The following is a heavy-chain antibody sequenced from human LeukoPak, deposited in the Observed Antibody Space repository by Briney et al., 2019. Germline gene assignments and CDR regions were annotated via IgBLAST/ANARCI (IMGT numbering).Heavy chain of an antibody. CDR2: INPDSGGT. CDR3: ARDGNSGYDLGY. V-gene: IGHV1-2*02. D-gene: IGHD5-12*01. Sequence: ASVKVSCKASGCTFTGYYMHWVRQAPGQGLEWMGWINPDSGGTNYAQKFQGRVTMTRDTSISTAYMELSRLRSDDTAVYYCARDGNSGYDLGYWGQGTLVTVSS. CDR1: GCTFTGYY. J-gene: IGHJ4*02.